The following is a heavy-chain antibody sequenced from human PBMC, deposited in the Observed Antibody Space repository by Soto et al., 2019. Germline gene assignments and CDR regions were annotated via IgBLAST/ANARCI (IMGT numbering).Heavy chain of an antibody. V-gene: IGHV3-53*01. D-gene: IGHD3-22*01. CDR1: GFTVSSNY. Sequence: EVQLVESGGGLVQPGGSLRLSCAASGFTVSSNYMSWVRQAPGKGLEWVSVIYSGGSTYYADSVKGRFTISRDNSKNTLYLQRTSLRAEDTAVYYCARDGYYDSSGYYHWYFDLWGRGTLVTVSS. J-gene: IGHJ2*01. CDR2: IYSGGST. CDR3: ARDGYYDSSGYYHWYFDL.